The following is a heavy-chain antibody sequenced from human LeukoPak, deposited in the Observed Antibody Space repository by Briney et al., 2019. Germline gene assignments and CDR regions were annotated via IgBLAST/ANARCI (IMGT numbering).Heavy chain of an antibody. V-gene: IGHV1-46*01. D-gene: IGHD6-19*01. CDR2: INPSAGTT. CDR3: ARGKSSVWPVGLCMDV. J-gene: IGHJ6*02. CDR1: GYTFTSYY. Sequence: ASVKVSCKASGYTFTSYYMHWVRQAPGQGLEWMGLINPSAGTTTYAQKFQGRVTVTRDTSTGTVYMDLSSLKSEDTAVYYCARGKSSVWPVGLCMDVWGQGTTVTVSS.